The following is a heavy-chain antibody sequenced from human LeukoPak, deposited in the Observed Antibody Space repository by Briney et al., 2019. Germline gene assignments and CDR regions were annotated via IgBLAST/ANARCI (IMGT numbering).Heavy chain of an antibody. D-gene: IGHD2-15*01. CDR3: ARESRDKGDAFDI. V-gene: IGHV1-2*02. CDR1: GYTFTGYY. J-gene: IGHJ3*02. Sequence: ASVKVSCKASGYTFTGYYMHWVRQAPGQGLEWMGWINPNSGGTNYAQKFQGRVTMTRATSISTAYMELSRLRSDDTAVYYCARESRDKGDAFDIWGQGTMVTVSS. CDR2: INPNSGGT.